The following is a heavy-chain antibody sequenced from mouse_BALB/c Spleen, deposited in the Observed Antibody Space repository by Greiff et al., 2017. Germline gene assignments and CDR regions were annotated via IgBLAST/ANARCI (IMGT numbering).Heavy chain of an antibody. J-gene: IGHJ2*01. CDR3: ARDGEGGFDY. Sequence: EVHLVESGGGLVKPGGSLKLSCAASGFTFSSYAMSWVRQSPEKRLEWVAEISSGGSYTYYPDTVTGRFTISRDNAKNTLYLEMSSLRSEDTAMYYCARDGEGGFDYWGQGTTLTVSS. V-gene: IGHV5-9-4*01. CDR1: GFTFSSYA. CDR2: ISSGGSYT.